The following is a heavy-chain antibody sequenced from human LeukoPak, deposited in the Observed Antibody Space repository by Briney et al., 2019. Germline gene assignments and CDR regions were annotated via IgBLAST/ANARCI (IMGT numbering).Heavy chain of an antibody. D-gene: IGHD5-12*01. CDR2: ITGGSGRT. CDR1: GFTFSNYA. V-gene: IGHV3-23*01. Sequence: QAGGSLILSCAASGFTFSNYAMTWVRQAPGKGLEWVSTITGGSGRTYYTDSVKGRFTISRDHSENTLYLQMNSLRAEDTAVYHCAKHGRGNNSRDYFDYWGQGTLVTVSS. J-gene: IGHJ4*02. CDR3: AKHGRGNNSRDYFDY.